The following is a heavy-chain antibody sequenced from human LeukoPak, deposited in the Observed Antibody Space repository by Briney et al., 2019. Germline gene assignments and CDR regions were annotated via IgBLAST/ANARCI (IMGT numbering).Heavy chain of an antibody. CDR1: GFTVSSNY. CDR2: IYSGGST. D-gene: IGHD3-10*01. CDR3: ARDREITMVRGVINYFDY. J-gene: IGHJ4*02. V-gene: IGHV3-66*01. Sequence: PGGSLRLSCAASGFTVSSNYMSWVRQAPGKGLEWVSVIYSGGSTYYADSVKGRFTISGDNSKNTLYLQMNSLRAEDTAVYYCARDREITMVRGVINYFDYWGQGTLVTVSS.